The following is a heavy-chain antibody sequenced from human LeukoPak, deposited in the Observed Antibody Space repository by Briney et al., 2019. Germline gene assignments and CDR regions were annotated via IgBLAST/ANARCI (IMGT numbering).Heavy chain of an antibody. J-gene: IGHJ4*02. D-gene: IGHD3-22*01. CDR2: IYTSGST. CDR1: GGSISSYY. CDR3: ARYVYYDSSGYYFDY. Sequence: SETLSLTCTVSGGSISSYYWSWIRQPAGKGLEWIGRIYTSGSTNYNPSLKSRVTISVDKSKNQFSLKLSSVTAADTAVYYCARYVYYDSSGYYFDYWGQGTLVTVSS. V-gene: IGHV4-4*07.